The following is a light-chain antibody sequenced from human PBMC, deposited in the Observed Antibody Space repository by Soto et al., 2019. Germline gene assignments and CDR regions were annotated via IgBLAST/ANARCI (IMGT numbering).Light chain of an antibody. CDR1: QSLLQSDGKTY. V-gene: IGKV2D-29*01. CDR3: MQTIQLPLT. J-gene: IGKJ5*01. Sequence: DIVMTQTPLSLSVTPGQPASISCKSSQSLLQSDGKTYLFWLLQKPGQPPKLLIYEVSKRFSGVPDRFSGSGSVTEFTLKISRVEAEDVGVYYCMQTIQLPLTFGQGTRLE. CDR2: EVS.